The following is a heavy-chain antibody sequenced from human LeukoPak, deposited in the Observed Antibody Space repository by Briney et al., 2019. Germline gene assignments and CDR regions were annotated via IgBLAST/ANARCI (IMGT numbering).Heavy chain of an antibody. Sequence: ASVTLSCTASGYTFTDYYLHWARQAPAQGLDWMGWINPKSGGTNFAQKFQGRVTMTRDTPINTAYMELDSLTSDDTAIYYCASRDGYNVPFDYWGQGTLVTVSS. CDR1: GYTFTDYY. CDR3: ASRDGYNVPFDY. V-gene: IGHV1-2*02. CDR2: INPKSGGT. J-gene: IGHJ4*02. D-gene: IGHD5-24*01.